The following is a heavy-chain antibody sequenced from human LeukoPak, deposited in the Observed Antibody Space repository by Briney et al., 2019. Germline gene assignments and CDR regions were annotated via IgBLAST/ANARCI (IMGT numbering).Heavy chain of an antibody. CDR3: ARADGSSSWGYYYYGMDV. CDR1: GGSISSSNW. J-gene: IGHJ6*02. CDR2: IYHSGST. Sequence: PSETLSLTCAVSGGSISSSNWWSWVRQPPGKGLEWIGEIYHSGSTNYNPSLKSRVTISVDKSKNQFSLKLSSVTAADTAVYYYARADGSSSWGYYYYGMDVWGQGTTVTVSS. D-gene: IGHD6-13*01. V-gene: IGHV4-4*02.